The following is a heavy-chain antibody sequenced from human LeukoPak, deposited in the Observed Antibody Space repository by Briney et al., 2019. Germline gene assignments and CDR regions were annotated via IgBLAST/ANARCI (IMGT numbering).Heavy chain of an antibody. V-gene: IGHV1-8*01. CDR3: ARGLAYCGGDCYWFGAPRRYYFDY. Sequence: ASVRVCCKASGYTFTRYVINWVRQAAGLGLEWMGGMNPNSGNTGNAQTFKGRDTMTRNTSISTAYMELSSLRSEDTAVYYCARGLAYCGGDCYWFGAPRRYYFDYWGQGTLVTASS. CDR2: MNPNSGNT. D-gene: IGHD2-21*02. CDR1: GYTFTRYV. J-gene: IGHJ4*02.